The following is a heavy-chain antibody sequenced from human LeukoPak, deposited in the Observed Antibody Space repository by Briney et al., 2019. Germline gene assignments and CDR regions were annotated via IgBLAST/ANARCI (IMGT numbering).Heavy chain of an antibody. CDR3: ARFSRSKKYYFDY. Sequence: GGSLRLSCAASGFTFSDYYMSWIRQAPGKGLEWVSYISSSGSTIYYADSVKGRFTISRDNAKNSLYLQMNSLRAEDTAVYYCARFSRSKKYYFDYWGQGTLVTVSS. CDR1: GFTFSDYY. D-gene: IGHD4-17*01. J-gene: IGHJ4*02. CDR2: ISSSGSTI. V-gene: IGHV3-11*01.